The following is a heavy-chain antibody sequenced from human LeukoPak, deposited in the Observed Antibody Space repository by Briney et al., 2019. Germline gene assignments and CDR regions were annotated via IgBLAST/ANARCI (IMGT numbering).Heavy chain of an antibody. CDR3: ARRLRISLSRRSGSYFGY. D-gene: IGHD6-19*01. V-gene: IGHV4-34*01. CDR2: INHSGST. CDR1: GGSFSGYY. Sequence: PSETLSLTCAVYGGSFSGYYWSWIRQPPGKGLEWIGEINHSGSTNYNPSLKSRVTISVDTSKNQFSLKLSSVTAADTAVYYCARRLRISLSRRSGSYFGYWGQGTLVTVSS. J-gene: IGHJ4*02.